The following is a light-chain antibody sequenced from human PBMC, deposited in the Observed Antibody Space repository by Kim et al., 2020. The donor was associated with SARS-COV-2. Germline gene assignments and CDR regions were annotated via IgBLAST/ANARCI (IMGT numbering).Light chain of an antibody. CDR3: QHYKNWPLT. V-gene: IGKV3-15*01. J-gene: IGKJ4*02. CDR1: QSVSSN. CDR2: GAS. Sequence: VSPGERATLSCRASQSVSSNLAWYQQKPGQAPRLLIYGASTRATGFPARFSGSGSGTEFTLTITSLQSEDFAVYYCQHYKNWPLTFGGGTKVDIK.